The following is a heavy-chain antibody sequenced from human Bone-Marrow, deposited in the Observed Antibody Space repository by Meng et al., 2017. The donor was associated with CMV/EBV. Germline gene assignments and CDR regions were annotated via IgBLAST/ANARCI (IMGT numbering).Heavy chain of an antibody. Sequence: SVKVSCKASGGTFSSYTISWVRQAPGQGLEWMGRIIPILGIANYAQKFQGRVTITADKSTSTAYMELSSLRSEDTAVYYCARSTTIFGVVIMGGGAFDIWGQGTMVTVSS. CDR3: ARSTTIFGVVIMGGGAFDI. CDR2: IIPILGIA. J-gene: IGHJ3*02. D-gene: IGHD3-3*01. CDR1: GGTFSSYT. V-gene: IGHV1-69*02.